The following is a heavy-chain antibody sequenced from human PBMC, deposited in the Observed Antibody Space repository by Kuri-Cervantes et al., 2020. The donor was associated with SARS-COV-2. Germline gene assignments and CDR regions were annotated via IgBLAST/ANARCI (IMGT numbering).Heavy chain of an antibody. D-gene: IGHD2-2*01. CDR2: ISYDGSNK. CDR1: GFTFSSYG. CDR3: ARDLHCSSTSCYSPWFDP. Sequence: LSLTWAASGFTFSSYGMHWVRQAPGKGLEWVAVISYDGSNKYYADSVKGRFTISRDNSKNTLYLQMNNLRAEDTAVYYCARDLHCSSTSCYSPWFDPWGQGTLVTVSS. J-gene: IGHJ5*02. V-gene: IGHV3-30*03.